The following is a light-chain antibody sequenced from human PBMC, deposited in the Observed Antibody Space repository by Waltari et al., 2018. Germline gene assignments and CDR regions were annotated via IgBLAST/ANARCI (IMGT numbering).Light chain of an antibody. J-gene: IGLJ3*02. CDR2: DVS. Sequence: QSALTQPASVSGSPGQSITISCTGTSSDVGGYNYVSWYQQYPGKAPKLMIYDVSSRPSGVSNRFLGSKSGNTASLTISGLQAEDEADYYCSSYTFSTTWVFGGGTKVTV. CDR1: SSDVGGYNY. V-gene: IGLV2-14*03. CDR3: SSYTFSTTWV.